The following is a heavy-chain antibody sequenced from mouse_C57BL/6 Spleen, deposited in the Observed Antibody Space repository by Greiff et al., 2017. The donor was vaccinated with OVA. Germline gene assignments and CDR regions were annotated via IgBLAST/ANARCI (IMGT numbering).Heavy chain of an antibody. CDR3: ARSWDYFDY. V-gene: IGHV1-26*01. D-gene: IGHD4-1*01. J-gene: IGHJ2*01. CDR1: GYTFTDYY. Sequence: VQLQQSGPELVKPGASVKISCKASGYTFTDYYMNWVKQSHGKSLEWIGDINPNNGGTSYNQKFKGKATLTVDKSSSTAYMELRSLTSEDSAVYYCARSWDYFDYWGQGTTLTVSS. CDR2: INPNNGGT.